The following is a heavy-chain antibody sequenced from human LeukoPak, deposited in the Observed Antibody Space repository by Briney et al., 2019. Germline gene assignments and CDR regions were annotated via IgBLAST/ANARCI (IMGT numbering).Heavy chain of an antibody. CDR1: RGSITSNTYY. CDR2: LSYGGIT. Sequence: PSGTLSLTCTVSRGSITSNTYYWGWTRHPPGKGLEWIGALSYGGITNYHPSLKSRLTISRGTSKKQFSLKLSSVTVADTSVYFCARGTSNTYDLLTGSPLYFFDNWGQGALVTVSS. J-gene: IGHJ4*02. D-gene: IGHD3-9*01. CDR3: ARGTSNTYDLLTGSPLYFFDN. V-gene: IGHV4-39*07.